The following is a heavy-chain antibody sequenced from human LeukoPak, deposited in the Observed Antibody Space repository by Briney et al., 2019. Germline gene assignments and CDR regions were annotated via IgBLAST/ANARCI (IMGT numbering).Heavy chain of an antibody. J-gene: IGHJ5*02. D-gene: IGHD3-10*01. Sequence: ASVKVSCKASGYSFTNYDINWVRQATGQGLEWMGWMNPKSGDTGYSQKFQGRVFITRDTSINTAYMELSSLGSDDTAVYYCARDGRGSGSSWFDPWGQGTLVTVSS. CDR3: ARDGRGSGSSWFDP. CDR2: MNPKSGDT. CDR1: GYSFTNYD. V-gene: IGHV1-8*03.